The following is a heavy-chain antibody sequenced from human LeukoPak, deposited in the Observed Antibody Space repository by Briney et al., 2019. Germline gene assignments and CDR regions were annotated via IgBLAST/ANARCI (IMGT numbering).Heavy chain of an antibody. CDR2: IIPIFGTA. Sequence: SVKVSCKAPGYTFIGYYMHWVRQAPGQGLEWMGGIIPIFGTANYAQKFQGRVTITADESTSTAYMELSSLRSEDTAVYYCARSLFSDYVGYEVVPAAIYYYGMDVWGQGTTVTVSS. CDR1: GYTFIGYY. J-gene: IGHJ6*02. D-gene: IGHD2-2*01. V-gene: IGHV1-69*13. CDR3: ARSLFSDYVGYEVVPAAIYYYGMDV.